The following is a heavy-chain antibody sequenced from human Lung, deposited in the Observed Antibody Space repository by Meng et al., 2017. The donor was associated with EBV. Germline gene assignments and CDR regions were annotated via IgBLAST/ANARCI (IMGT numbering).Heavy chain of an antibody. Sequence: LQQSGPGRVTTSGTMSLTGAVSGGSISSSDWWSWVRPPPGKGLEWIGEIYHSGNTIYNPSLKSRVTISVDKSKNQFSLKVNSVTAADTAVYYCASLAAAGWFDPWGQGTLVTVSS. CDR2: IYHSGNT. CDR1: GGSISSSDW. J-gene: IGHJ5*02. V-gene: IGHV4-4*02. CDR3: ASLAAAGWFDP. D-gene: IGHD6-13*01.